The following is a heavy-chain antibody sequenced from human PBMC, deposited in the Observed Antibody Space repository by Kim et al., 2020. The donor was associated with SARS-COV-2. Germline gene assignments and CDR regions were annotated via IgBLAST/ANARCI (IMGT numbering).Heavy chain of an antibody. CDR3: ARDHFSKVPWGGDSWYFDL. J-gene: IGHJ2*01. V-gene: IGHV1-18*01. CDR2: ISAYNGNT. Sequence: ASVKVSCKASGYTFTSYGISWVRQAPGQGLEWMGWISAYNGNTNYAQKLQGRVTMTTDTSTSTAYMELRSLRSDDTAVYYCARDHFSKVPWGGDSWYFDLWGRSTLVTVSS. D-gene: IGHD2-21*02. CDR1: GYTFTSYG.